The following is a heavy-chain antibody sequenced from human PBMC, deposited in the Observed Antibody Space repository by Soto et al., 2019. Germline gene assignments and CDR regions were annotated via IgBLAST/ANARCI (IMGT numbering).Heavy chain of an antibody. Sequence: GGSLRLSFAAPGFTFCSYSISWVRQAPGKGLEWVSAISGSGGSTYYADSVKGRFTISRDNSKNTLYLQMNSLRAEDTAVYYCAKRYSPRTWGQGTLVTVSS. D-gene: IGHD2-15*01. CDR3: AKRYSPRT. J-gene: IGHJ5*02. V-gene: IGHV3-23*01. CDR1: GFTFCSYS. CDR2: ISGSGGST.